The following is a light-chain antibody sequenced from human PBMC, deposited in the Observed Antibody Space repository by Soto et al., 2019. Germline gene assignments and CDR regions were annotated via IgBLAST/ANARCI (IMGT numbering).Light chain of an antibody. Sequence: EIVLTQSPATLSSFPGDRFTLSCRASQYINTRLAWYQHRPGQAPRLLTYQTSIRAAGIPARFSGSGSGTDFTLTISSLEPEDFAVYYCQQRSNWTFGQGTKVDIK. J-gene: IGKJ1*01. CDR1: QYINTR. CDR3: QQRSNWT. CDR2: QTS. V-gene: IGKV3-11*01.